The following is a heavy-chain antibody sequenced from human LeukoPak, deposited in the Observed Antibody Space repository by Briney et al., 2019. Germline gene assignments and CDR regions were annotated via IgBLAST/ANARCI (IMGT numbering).Heavy chain of an antibody. CDR2: ISSSSSYI. J-gene: IGHJ6*02. Sequence: GGSLRLSCAASGFTFSTYSMNWVPQAPGKGLEWVSSISSSSSYIYYADSVKGRFTISRDNAKNSQYLHMNSLRADDTAVYYCARRGFLTPTTGHGMDVWGQGTTVTVSS. CDR3: ARRGFLTPTTGHGMDV. CDR1: GFTFSTYS. D-gene: IGHD3-9*01. V-gene: IGHV3-21*01.